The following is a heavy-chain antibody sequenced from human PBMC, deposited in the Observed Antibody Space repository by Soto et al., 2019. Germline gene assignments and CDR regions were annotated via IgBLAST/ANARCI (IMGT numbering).Heavy chain of an antibody. V-gene: IGHV3-11*01. CDR2: ISSTGSTI. J-gene: IGHJ6*03. CDR1: GFTFSDYY. Sequence: QVQLVESGGGLVKPGGSLRLSCAASGFTFSDYYMSWIRQAPGKGLEWVSYISSTGSTIYYADSVKGRFTVSRDNAKNLLYLQVNSLRAEDTAVYYCATGHSLKGLYYYCMGVWGKGNTVTVSS. CDR3: ATGHSLKGLYYYCMGV. D-gene: IGHD6-13*01.